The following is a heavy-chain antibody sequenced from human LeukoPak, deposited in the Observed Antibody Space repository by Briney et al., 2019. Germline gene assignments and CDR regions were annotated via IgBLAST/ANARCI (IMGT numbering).Heavy chain of an antibody. CDR3: AGYYYDSSGYYYYFDY. Sequence: PSGTLSLTCAVSGGSIKSNNWWSWVRQPPGKGLEWIGEIYHSGSTNYNPSLESRVTVSVDKSKNQFSLDLSSVTAADTAVYYCAGYYYDSSGYYYYFDYWGQGTLVTVSS. CDR2: IYHSGST. CDR1: GGSIKSNNW. D-gene: IGHD3-22*01. J-gene: IGHJ4*02. V-gene: IGHV4-4*02.